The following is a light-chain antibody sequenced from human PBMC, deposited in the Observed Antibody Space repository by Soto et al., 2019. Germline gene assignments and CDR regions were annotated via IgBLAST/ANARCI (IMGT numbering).Light chain of an antibody. CDR3: QQYNNWPYT. CDR1: QSVNSH. Sequence: ERVMTQSPATLSVSPGERATLSCRADQSVNSHLAWYQQKPGQAPRLHIYAASARTSGLPGRFSGSGSGTEFTLTISSLQPEDFAVYYCQQYNNWPYTFGQGTKLEIK. V-gene: IGKV3-15*01. J-gene: IGKJ2*01. CDR2: AAS.